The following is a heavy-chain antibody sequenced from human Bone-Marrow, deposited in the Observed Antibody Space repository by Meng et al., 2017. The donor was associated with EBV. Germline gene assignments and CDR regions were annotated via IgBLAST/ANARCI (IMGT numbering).Heavy chain of an antibody. CDR2: VHYTGST. Sequence: QLQLRESGPGQVTPSEXLSLTCTVSGYSISSFYYWGWIRESQGRGLEWIGSVHYTGSTYYSPSLKSRVTVSVDTSKNQFSLRLTSVTAADTAVYYCARPFPSWQSPRLDPFGAWGQGTLVTVSS. CDR3: ARPFPSWQSPRLDPFGA. V-gene: IGHV4-39*01. J-gene: IGHJ5*02. CDR1: GYSISSFYY. D-gene: IGHD6-19*01.